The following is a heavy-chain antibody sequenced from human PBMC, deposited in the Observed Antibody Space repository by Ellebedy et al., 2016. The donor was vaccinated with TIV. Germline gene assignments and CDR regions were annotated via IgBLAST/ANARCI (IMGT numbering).Heavy chain of an antibody. CDR1: AGSISSYY. V-gene: IGHV4-59*01. Sequence: MPSETLSLTCTVSAGSISSYYWSWIRQPPEKGLEWIGSISYSGSTNYNPSLKSRITISIDTSKNQFSLKLSSVTAADTAVYYCASVPALYGGNPGWFDPWGQGTLVTVSS. CDR3: ASVPALYGGNPGWFDP. CDR2: ISYSGST. J-gene: IGHJ5*02. D-gene: IGHD4-23*01.